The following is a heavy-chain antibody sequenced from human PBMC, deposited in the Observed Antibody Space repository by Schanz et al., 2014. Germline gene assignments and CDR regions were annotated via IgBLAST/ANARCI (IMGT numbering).Heavy chain of an antibody. CDR1: GYSFTPFP. CDR3: ARSGSSNWYFFDY. CDR2: INAGTGNT. D-gene: IGHD6-13*01. V-gene: IGHV1-3*01. J-gene: IGHJ4*02. Sequence: QVQLVQSWAEVKGPGASVKVSCKASGYSFTPFPIHWVRQAPGQRLEWMGWINAGTGNTGYSQKFQGRVTITRDTLASTAYMEVSSLRSEDTAVYYCARSGSSNWYFFDYWGQGTLVIVSS.